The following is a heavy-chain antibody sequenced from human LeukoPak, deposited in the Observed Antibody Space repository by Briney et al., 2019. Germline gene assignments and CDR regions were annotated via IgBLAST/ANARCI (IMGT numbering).Heavy chain of an antibody. V-gene: IGHV3-33*01. D-gene: IGHD4-17*01. CDR1: GFTFSTYG. CDR3: VRVLTVTFDS. CDR2: VWSDGNGK. J-gene: IGHJ4*02. Sequence: PGGSLRLSCAAPGFTFSTYGMHWVRQAPGKGLEWVALVWSDGNGKFYADSVKGRFTISRDNSKNTLYLQMNSLRAEDTAVYYCVRVLTVTFDSWGRGTLVTVSS.